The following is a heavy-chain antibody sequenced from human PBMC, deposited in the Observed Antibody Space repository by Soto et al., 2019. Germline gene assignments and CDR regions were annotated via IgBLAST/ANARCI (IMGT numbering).Heavy chain of an antibody. D-gene: IGHD3-3*01. CDR2: ISGSGGST. V-gene: IGHV3-23*01. Sequence: EVQLLESGGGLVQPGGSLRLSCAASGFTFSSYAMSWVRQAPGKGLEWVSAISGSGGSTYYADSVKGRFTISRDNSKNTLYLQMNSLRAEDTAVYYCAKALVSGGPTPWRGGTDGMDVLGQGTTVTGSS. CDR3: AKALVSGGPTPWRGGTDGMDV. J-gene: IGHJ6*02. CDR1: GFTFSSYA.